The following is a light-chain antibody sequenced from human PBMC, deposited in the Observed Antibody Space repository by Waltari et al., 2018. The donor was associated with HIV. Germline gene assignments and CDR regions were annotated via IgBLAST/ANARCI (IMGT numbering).Light chain of an antibody. V-gene: IGKV3-11*01. CDR3: QHRSNWPIT. CDR2: GAS. J-gene: IGKJ5*01. Sequence: VLTQSPASLVLSSGERATLSCRASQMVSNYLAWYQQKPGQAPRLLIYGASSRATGIPARFSGSGSGTDFTLTISSLEPGDFAVYYCQHRSNWPITFGQGTRLEIK. CDR1: QMVSNY.